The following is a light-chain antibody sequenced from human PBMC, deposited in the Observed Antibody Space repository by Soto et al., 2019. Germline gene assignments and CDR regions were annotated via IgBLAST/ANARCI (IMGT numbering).Light chain of an antibody. Sequence: QSALTQPPSASGTPGQRVTISCSGSSSNIGSNTVNWYQQLPGTAPKLLIYSNNQRPSGVPDRFSGSKSGTSASLAISGLQSEDEADYYCAAWDDSLNGSVVFGGGTKLTVL. J-gene: IGLJ2*01. CDR2: SNN. CDR3: AAWDDSLNGSVV. CDR1: SSNIGSNT. V-gene: IGLV1-44*01.